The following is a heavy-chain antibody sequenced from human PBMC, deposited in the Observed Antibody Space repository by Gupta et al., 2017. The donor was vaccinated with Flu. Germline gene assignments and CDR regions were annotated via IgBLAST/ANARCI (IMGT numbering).Heavy chain of an antibody. V-gene: IGHV3-30*18. J-gene: IGHJ6*02. CDR1: DFTFRSYG. Sequence: QVQLVESGGGVVQPGWSLRLSCAASDFTFRSYGMHWVRQAPGKGLEWVAGKSYDGRNKYYADSGKSRFTISRDNSRNTSYLQMNSLRAEDRAVYYCAKGGDSYYYDSSCYQHVGPYYYYGMDVWGQGTTVTVSS. CDR2: KSYDGRNK. D-gene: IGHD3-22*01. CDR3: AKGGDSYYYDSSCYQHVGPYYYYGMDV.